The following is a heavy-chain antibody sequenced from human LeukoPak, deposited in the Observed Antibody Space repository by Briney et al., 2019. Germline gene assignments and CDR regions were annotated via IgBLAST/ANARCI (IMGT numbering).Heavy chain of an antibody. J-gene: IGHJ3*02. CDR3: ARAWEMATIVLGADAFDI. CDR1: GYTFTGYY. D-gene: IGHD5-24*01. V-gene: IGHV1-2*02. CDR2: INPNSGGT. Sequence: ASVKVSCKASGYTFTGYYMHWVRQAPGQGLEWMGWINPNSGGTNYAQKFQGRVTMTRDTSISTAYMELSRLRSDDTAVYYCARAWEMATIVLGADAFDIWGQGTMVTVSS.